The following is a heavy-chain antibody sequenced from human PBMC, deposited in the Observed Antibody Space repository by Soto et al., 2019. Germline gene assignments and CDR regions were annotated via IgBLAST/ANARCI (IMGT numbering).Heavy chain of an antibody. CDR3: AQIYGDFPHAFPV. CDR2: ISSNGGST. V-gene: IGHV3-64*01. CDR1: GFTFSSYA. J-gene: IGHJ3*01. Sequence: GGSLRLACAASGFTFSSYAMHWVRQAPGKGLEYVSAISSNGGSTYYANSVKGRFTISRDNSKNTLYLQMGSLRAEDMAVYYCAQIYGDFPHAFPVWGPGTMVTVSS. D-gene: IGHD4-17*01.